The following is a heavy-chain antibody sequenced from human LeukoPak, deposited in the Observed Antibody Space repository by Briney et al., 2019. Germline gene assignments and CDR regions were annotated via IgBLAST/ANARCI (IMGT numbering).Heavy chain of an antibody. CDR3: TRGSSSQYFQH. Sequence: SVTVSCTASGGTFSSYAISWVRQAPGQGLEWMGGIIPIFGTANYAQKVQGRVTMTTDTSTNTAYMELASLRPDDTAIYYCTRGSSSQYFQHWGQGTLVTVSS. J-gene: IGHJ1*01. V-gene: IGHV1-69*05. CDR2: IIPIFGTA. CDR1: GGTFSSYA. D-gene: IGHD6-6*01.